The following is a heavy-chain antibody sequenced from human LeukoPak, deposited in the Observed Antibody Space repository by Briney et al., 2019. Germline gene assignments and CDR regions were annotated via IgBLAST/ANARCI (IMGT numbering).Heavy chain of an antibody. D-gene: IGHD3-22*01. J-gene: IGHJ4*02. Sequence: PSETLSLTCAVYGGSFSGYYWSWIRQPPGKGLEWIGEINHSGSTNYNPFLKSRVTISVDTSKNQFSLKLSSVTAADTAVYYCARGPNGYYYDSSGYYPYWGQGTLVTVSS. CDR2: INHSGST. CDR3: ARGPNGYYYDSSGYYPY. V-gene: IGHV4-34*01. CDR1: GGSFSGYY.